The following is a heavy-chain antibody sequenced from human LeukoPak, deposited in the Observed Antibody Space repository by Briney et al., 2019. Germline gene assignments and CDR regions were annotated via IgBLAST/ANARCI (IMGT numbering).Heavy chain of an antibody. D-gene: IGHD5-24*01. V-gene: IGHV3-23*01. CDR3: VKSAGKDGYRDVFDI. Sequence: GRSLRLSCAASGFTFSSYGMHWVRQAPGKGLEWVSTITKSGDQTHYADSVRGLFTISRDIFKNTLYLQMNSLRAEDTAVYHCVKSAGKDGYRDVFDIWGQGTVVTVSS. J-gene: IGHJ3*02. CDR2: ITKSGDQT. CDR1: GFTFSSYG.